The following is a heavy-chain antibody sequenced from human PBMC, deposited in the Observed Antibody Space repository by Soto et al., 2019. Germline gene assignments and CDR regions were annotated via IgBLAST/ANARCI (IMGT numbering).Heavy chain of an antibody. CDR3: AKVRGDSRDKVFED. D-gene: IGHD2-21*01. CDR2: INDSGGKT. CDR1: GLTFRYFA. V-gene: IGHV3-23*01. J-gene: IGHJ4*02. Sequence: EVHLLESGGGLVQPGGSLRLSCAASGLTFRYFAMSWVRQAPGKGLEWVSTINDSGGKTHYADSVKGRFTMSRDNSKDILFLQLNSLRAEDTAIYYCAKVRGDSRDKVFEDWGQGTLVTVSS.